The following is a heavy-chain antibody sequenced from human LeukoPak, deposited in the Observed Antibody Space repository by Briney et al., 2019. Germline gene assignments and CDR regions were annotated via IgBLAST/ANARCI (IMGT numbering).Heavy chain of an antibody. CDR1: GFTFSSYE. Sequence: GGSLRLSCAASGFTFSSYEMNWVRQAPGKGLEWVSYISSSGSTIYYADSVKGRFTISRDNAKNSVYLQMNSLRGEDTAVYYRARDASRTGTTWGQGTLVTVSS. CDR3: ARDASRTGTT. V-gene: IGHV3-48*03. D-gene: IGHD1-1*01. CDR2: ISSSGSTI. J-gene: IGHJ5*02.